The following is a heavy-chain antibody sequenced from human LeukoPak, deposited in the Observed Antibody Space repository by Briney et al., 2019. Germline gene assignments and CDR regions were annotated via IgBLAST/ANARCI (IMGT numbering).Heavy chain of an antibody. CDR2: IYYSGST. J-gene: IGHJ4*02. CDR3: ASRQLWSPPSVPEANY. V-gene: IGHV4-39*01. D-gene: IGHD5-18*01. Sequence: SETLSLTCTVSGGSISSSSYYWGWIRQPPGKGLEWIGSIYYSGSTYYNPSLKSRVTISVDTSNNLFSLKLRSVTAADTAVYYCASRQLWSPPSVPEANYWGQGTLVTVSS. CDR1: GGSISSSSYY.